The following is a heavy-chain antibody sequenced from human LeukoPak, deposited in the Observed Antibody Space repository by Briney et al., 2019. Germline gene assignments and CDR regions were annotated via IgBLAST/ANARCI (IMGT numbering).Heavy chain of an antibody. V-gene: IGHV3-48*01. CDR2: ISSSSSTI. Sequence: PGGSLRLSCAASGFTFSHDSINWVRQAPGQGLEWVSYISSSSSTIYYADSVKGRFTISRDNAKNSLYLQMNSLRAEDTAVYYCARGLYGSGKYYFDYWGQGTLVTVSS. J-gene: IGHJ4*02. CDR3: ARGLYGSGKYYFDY. D-gene: IGHD3-10*01. CDR1: GFTFSHDS.